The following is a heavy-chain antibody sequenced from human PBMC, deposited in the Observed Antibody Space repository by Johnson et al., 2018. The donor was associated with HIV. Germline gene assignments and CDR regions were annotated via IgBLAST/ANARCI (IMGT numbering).Heavy chain of an antibody. CDR3: ASFGLAVAADAFDI. J-gene: IGHJ3*02. V-gene: IGHV3-64*01. D-gene: IGHD6-19*01. CDR2: ISSNGGST. CDR1: GFTFSSYA. Sequence: VQLVESGGGFVQPGGSLRLSCAASGFTFSSYAMHWVRQAPGKGLEYISTISSNGGSTYYANSVKGRFTISRDNSKNTLFLQMNSLRAEDTAVYYCASFGLAVAADAFDIWGQGTMVTVSS.